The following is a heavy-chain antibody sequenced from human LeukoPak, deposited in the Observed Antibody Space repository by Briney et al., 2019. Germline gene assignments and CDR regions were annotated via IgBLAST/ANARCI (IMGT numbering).Heavy chain of an antibody. D-gene: IGHD2-21*02. J-gene: IGHJ4*02. Sequence: GGSLRLSCAASGFTFSTSATNWVRQAPGKGPDWVSSITDDGGAAYYSDSVKGRFTISRDNSKNTLYLQMHSLRAEDTAIYYCAKGRLVFSDYWGQGTLVTVSS. CDR3: AKGRLVFSDY. CDR2: ITDDGGAA. V-gene: IGHV3-23*01. CDR1: GFTFSTSA.